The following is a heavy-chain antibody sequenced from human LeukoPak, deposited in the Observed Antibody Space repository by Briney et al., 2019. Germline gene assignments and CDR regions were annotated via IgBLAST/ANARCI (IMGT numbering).Heavy chain of an antibody. CDR1: GFTFNDYP. V-gene: IGHV3-43*02. CDR3: ATGSQPGNTFDY. CDR2: ISGDGSVT. D-gene: IGHD1-26*01. J-gene: IGHJ4*02. Sequence: SGRSLRLSCAADGFTFNDYPMHWVRQAPRRGLEWVSLISGDGSVTYYAESVKSRFTISRDNSKNSLYLQMNSLRLEDTALYYCATGSQPGNTFDYWGQGTLVTASS.